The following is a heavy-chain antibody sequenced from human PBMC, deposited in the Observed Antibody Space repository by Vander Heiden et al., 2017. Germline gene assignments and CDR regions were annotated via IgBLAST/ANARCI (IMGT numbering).Heavy chain of an antibody. CDR1: GYSFTSYW. D-gene: IGHD6-13*01. CDR3: ARSLIAAGRFDY. Sequence: DVQLVQSGAEVKKPGQSLKLSWKGSGYSFTSYWVGWVRQMHGKGLEWMGIIYPGDSDTRYSPSFRGQVTISADKSISTAYLQWSSLKASDTAMYYCARSLIAAGRFDYWGQGTLVTVSS. J-gene: IGHJ4*02. V-gene: IGHV5-51*01. CDR2: IYPGDSDT.